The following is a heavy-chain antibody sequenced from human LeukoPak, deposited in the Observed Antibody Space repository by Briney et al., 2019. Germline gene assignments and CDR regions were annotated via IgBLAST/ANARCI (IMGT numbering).Heavy chain of an antibody. Sequence: SETLSLTCSVPFGSISSHYWSWIRQPPGKGLEWIGHIFYSGTTTYNPSLKSRVTISLDTSKDQFSLNLTSVTAADTAVYYCARHPSGRTTYFDYGGQGTLVTVSS. D-gene: IGHD1-1*01. CDR3: ARHPSGRTTYFDY. CDR1: FGSISSHY. J-gene: IGHJ4*02. V-gene: IGHV4-59*11. CDR2: IFYSGTT.